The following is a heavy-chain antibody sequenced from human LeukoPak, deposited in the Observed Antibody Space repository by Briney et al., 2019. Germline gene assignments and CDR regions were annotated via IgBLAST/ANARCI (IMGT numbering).Heavy chain of an antibody. Sequence: GGSLRLSCAASGFTFSNYGMHWVRQAPGKGLEWVAFIRYDGSKKYYADSVKGRFTISRDNSKNTLYLQMNSLRAEDTAVYYCAKDRHSYDTSGYNYWGQGTLVTVSS. CDR3: AKDRHSYDTSGYNY. CDR1: GFTFSNYG. D-gene: IGHD3-22*01. CDR2: IRYDGSKK. V-gene: IGHV3-30*02. J-gene: IGHJ4*02.